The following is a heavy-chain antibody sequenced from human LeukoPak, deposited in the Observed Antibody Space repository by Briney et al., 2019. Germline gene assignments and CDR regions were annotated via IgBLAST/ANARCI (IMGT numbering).Heavy chain of an antibody. J-gene: IGHJ6*04. CDR3: ARGQPFGSERNYYYYYGMDV. D-gene: IGHD3-10*01. CDR2: MNHSGSS. V-gene: IGHV4-34*01. Sequence: SETLSLTCAVYGGSFSGNYWSWIRKPQGPGLEWIGEMNHSGSSNSNQSLNSQITVSVDTSKHQFSLKLSSVAAADTAVYYCARGQPFGSERNYYYYYGMDVWGKGTTVTVSS. CDR1: GGSFSGNY.